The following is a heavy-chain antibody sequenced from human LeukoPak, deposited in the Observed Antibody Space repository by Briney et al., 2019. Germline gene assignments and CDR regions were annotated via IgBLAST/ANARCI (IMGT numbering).Heavy chain of an antibody. V-gene: IGHV3-48*01. CDR1: GFTFRSYS. Sequence: PTGGSLRLSCTASGFTFRSYSMNWVRQAPGKGLEWVSYISGSSSTIYYADSVRGRFTISRDNAKNSLYLQMNSLSAEDTAVYYCARDPNDYVWGSPRGYWGQGTLVTVSS. CDR2: ISGSSSTI. CDR3: ARDPNDYVWGSPRGY. D-gene: IGHD3-16*01. J-gene: IGHJ4*02.